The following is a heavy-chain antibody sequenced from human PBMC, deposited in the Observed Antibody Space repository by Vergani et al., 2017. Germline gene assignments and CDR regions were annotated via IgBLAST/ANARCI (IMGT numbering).Heavy chain of an antibody. CDR3: ARDLTNSYGMDV. CDR2: IIPILGIA. V-gene: IGHV1-69*08. Sequence: QVQLVQSGAEVKKPGSSVKVSCKASGGTFSSYTISWVRQAPGQGLEWMGRIIPILGIANYAQKSQGRVTITADKSTSTAYMELSSLRSEDTAVYYCARDLTNSYGMDVWGQGTTVTVSS. D-gene: IGHD1-1*01. CDR1: GGTFSSYT. J-gene: IGHJ6*02.